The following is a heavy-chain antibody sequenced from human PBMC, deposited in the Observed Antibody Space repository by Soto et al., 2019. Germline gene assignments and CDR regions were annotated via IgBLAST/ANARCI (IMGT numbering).Heavy chain of an antibody. D-gene: IGHD2-15*01. CDR3: ARVFFVAYYYVMAV. V-gene: IGHV1-69*06. Sequence: GASVKVSCKASGGTFSSYAISWVRQAPGQGLEWMGGIIPIFGTANYAQKFQGRVTITADKSTSTAYMELSSLRSEDPAVYYCARVFFVAYYYVMAVGGKGPTAPLPS. J-gene: IGHJ6*04. CDR2: IIPIFGTA. CDR1: GGTFSSYA.